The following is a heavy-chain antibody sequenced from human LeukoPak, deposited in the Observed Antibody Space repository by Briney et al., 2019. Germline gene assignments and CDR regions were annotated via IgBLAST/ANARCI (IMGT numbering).Heavy chain of an antibody. D-gene: IGHD3-10*01. CDR1: GCTFISYG. CDR2: VSAYNGNT. CDR3: ARDLSYGSGIRNFDY. V-gene: IGHV1-18*01. J-gene: IGHJ4*02. Sequence: ASVKVSCKASGCTFISYGISWVRQAPGQGPEWMGWVSAYNGNTSYVQKFQGRVTMTTDTSTRTVYMELRSLRSDDTAVYYCARDLSYGSGIRNFDYWGQGTLVIVSS.